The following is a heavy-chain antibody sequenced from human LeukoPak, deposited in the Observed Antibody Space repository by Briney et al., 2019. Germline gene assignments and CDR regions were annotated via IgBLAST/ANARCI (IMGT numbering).Heavy chain of an antibody. CDR2: ISSSGSTI. V-gene: IGHV3-48*03. CDR1: GFTFSSYE. D-gene: IGHD3-10*01. J-gene: IGHJ6*02. CDR3: ARAQGAGGLLWFGELLPRYYYYYGMDV. Sequence: GGSLRLSCAASGFTFSSYEMNWVRQAPGKGLEWVSYISSSGSTIYYADSVKGRFTISRDNAKNSLYLQMNSLRAEDTAVYYCARAQGAGGLLWFGELLPRYYYYYGMDVWGQGTTVTVSS.